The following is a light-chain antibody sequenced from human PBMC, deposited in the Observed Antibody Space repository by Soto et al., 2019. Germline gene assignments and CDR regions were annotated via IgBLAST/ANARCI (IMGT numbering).Light chain of an antibody. J-gene: IGKJ1*01. CDR1: QTISTW. V-gene: IGKV1-5*03. CDR3: QQYSSYPRT. CDR2: KAS. Sequence: DIQMTQSPSALSASVGDSVTITCRASQTISTWLAWYQQKPGKVPKVLIYKASTLESGVPSRFSGSGSGTEFTLTISSLQPDDFATYYCQQYSSYPRTFGQGTKVDIK.